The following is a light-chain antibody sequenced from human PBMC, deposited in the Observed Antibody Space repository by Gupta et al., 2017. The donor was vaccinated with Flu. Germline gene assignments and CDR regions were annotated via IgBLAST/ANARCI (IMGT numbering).Light chain of an antibody. CDR3: QHYVTSPFT. V-gene: IGKV3-20*01. CDR2: AAS. Sequence: EIVLTQSPGTLSLSPGESATLSCRASQSVSSGYLAWYQQKPGQAPRLLIYAASTRATGLPDRFSGSGSGTDFTLTINSLEPEDFAVYYCQHYVTSPFTFGGGTKVEIK. CDR1: QSVSSGY. J-gene: IGKJ4*01.